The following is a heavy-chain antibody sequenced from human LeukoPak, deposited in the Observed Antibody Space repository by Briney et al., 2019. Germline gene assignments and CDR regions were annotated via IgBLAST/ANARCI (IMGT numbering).Heavy chain of an antibody. CDR1: AFTFRNYW. D-gene: IGHD2-2*01. Sequence: PGESLRLSCVASAFTFRNYWMAWVRQAPGKGLEWVANIKTDGSEEYYLDSVKDRFTISRDNSKNSLYLQMNSLRAEDTAVYYCARSPALVAYFDFWGRGTQVTVSS. CDR3: ARSPALVAYFDF. CDR2: IKTDGSEE. J-gene: IGHJ4*02. V-gene: IGHV3-7*01.